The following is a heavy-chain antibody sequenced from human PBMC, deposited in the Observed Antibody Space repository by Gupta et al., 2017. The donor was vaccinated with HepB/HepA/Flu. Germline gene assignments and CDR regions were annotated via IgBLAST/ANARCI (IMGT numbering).Heavy chain of an antibody. Sequence: VQLQQWGATLLKPSETLSLTCAVYGGSFSNYFWTWIRQPPGKGLEWIGEIIHNGRTNYNPSLSSRVTISVETSKSQFSLSRTSVTAEDTAVYYCARDRNYYGSGNYPLNFWGQGALVTVSS. J-gene: IGHJ4*02. CDR3: ARDRNYYGSGNYPLNF. D-gene: IGHD3-10*01. V-gene: IGHV4-34*12. CDR1: GGSFSNYF. CDR2: IIHNGRT.